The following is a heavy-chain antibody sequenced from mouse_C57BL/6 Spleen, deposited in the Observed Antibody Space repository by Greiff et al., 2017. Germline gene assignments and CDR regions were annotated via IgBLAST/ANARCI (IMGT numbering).Heavy chain of an antibody. D-gene: IGHD2-14*01. Sequence: VQLQQSGPELVKPGASVKMSCKASGSTFTDYNMHWVKQSHGKSLEWIGYINPNNGGTSYNQKFKGKATLTGNKSSSTAYMELRSLTSEDSAVXSCERRRYWAMEYWGQGTSVTVSS. V-gene: IGHV1-22*01. CDR1: GSTFTDYN. CDR3: ERRRYWAMEY. CDR2: INPNNGGT. J-gene: IGHJ4*01.